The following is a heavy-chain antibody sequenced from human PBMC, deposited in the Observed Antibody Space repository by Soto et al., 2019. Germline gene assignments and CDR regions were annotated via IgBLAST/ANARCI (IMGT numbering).Heavy chain of an antibody. CDR1: GGSISSYY. V-gene: IGHV4-59*08. CDR3: ARGGRNIDY. D-gene: IGHD3-16*01. Sequence: QVQLQESGPGLVKPSETLSLTCTVSGGSISSYYWSWIRQPQGKGLEWIGYIYYSGSTNYNPSLKSRVTISVDTSKNQFSLKLSSVTAADTAVYYCARGGRNIDYWGQGTLVTVSS. J-gene: IGHJ4*02. CDR2: IYYSGST.